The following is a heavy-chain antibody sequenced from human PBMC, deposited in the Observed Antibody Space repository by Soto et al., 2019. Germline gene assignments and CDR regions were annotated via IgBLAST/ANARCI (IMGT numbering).Heavy chain of an antibody. J-gene: IGHJ5*02. CDR2: ISYDGSNK. CDR3: ARGHGDTTYNWFDP. V-gene: IGHV3-30-3*01. CDR1: GFTFSHYA. Sequence: QVQLVESGGGVVQPGRSLRLSCEASGFTFSHYAMHWVRQAPGKGLEWVALISYDGSNKYYADSVKGRFTISRDNSKNTLSLQMNSLRTEDTAVYYCARGHGDTTYNWFDPWGQGTLVTVSS. D-gene: IGHD4-17*01.